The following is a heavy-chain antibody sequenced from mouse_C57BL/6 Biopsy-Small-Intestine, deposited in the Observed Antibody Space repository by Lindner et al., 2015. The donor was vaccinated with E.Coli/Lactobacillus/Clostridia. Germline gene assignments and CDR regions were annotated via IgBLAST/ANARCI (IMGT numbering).Heavy chain of an antibody. V-gene: IGHV10-1*01. CDR1: GFSFNTYA. J-gene: IGHJ4*01. CDR2: IRSKSNNYAT. CDR3: VRQPYYGSSPYYAMDY. Sequence: VQLQESGGGLVQPKGSLKLSCAASGFSFNTYAMNWVRQAPGKGLEWVARIRSKSNNYATYYADSVKDRFTISRDDSGSMLYLQMNNLKTEDTAMYYCVRQPYYGSSPYYAMDYWGQGTSVTVSS. D-gene: IGHD1-1*01.